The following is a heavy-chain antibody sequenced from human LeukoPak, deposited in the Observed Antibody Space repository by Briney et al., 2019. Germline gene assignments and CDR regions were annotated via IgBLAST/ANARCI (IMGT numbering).Heavy chain of an antibody. D-gene: IGHD4-11*01. CDR3: AKSNEAHDYKGRYYYYGMDV. V-gene: IGHV3-53*01. CDR2: IYSGGST. J-gene: IGHJ6*02. Sequence: PGGSLRLSCAASGFTVSSNYMSWVRQAPGKGLEWVSVIYSGGSTYYADSVKGRFTISRDNSKNTLYLQMNSLRAEDTAVYYCAKSNEAHDYKGRYYYYGMDVWGQGTTVTVSS. CDR1: GFTVSSNY.